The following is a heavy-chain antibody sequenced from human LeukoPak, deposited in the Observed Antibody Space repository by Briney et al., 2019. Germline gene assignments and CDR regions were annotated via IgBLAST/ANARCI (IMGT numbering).Heavy chain of an antibody. J-gene: IGHJ4*02. CDR2: IYYSGST. V-gene: IGHV4-59*08. Sequence: SETLPLTCTVSGGSISSYYWSWIRQPPGKGLEWIGYIYYSGSTNHNPSLKSRVTISVDTSKNQFSLKLSSVTAADTAVYYCARHPVDIVATIFDYWGQGTLVTVSS. CDR3: ARHPVDIVATIFDY. CDR1: GGSISSYY. D-gene: IGHD5-12*01.